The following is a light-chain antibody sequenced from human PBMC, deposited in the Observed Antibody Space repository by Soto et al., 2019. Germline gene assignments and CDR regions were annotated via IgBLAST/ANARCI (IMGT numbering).Light chain of an antibody. J-gene: IGLJ2*01. CDR2: EVI. CDR3: CSYAGSSTLV. V-gene: IGLV2-23*02. CDR1: SSDVGNYNL. Sequence: QPVLTQPASVSRSPGQSITISCTGTSSDVGNYNLVSWYQQHPGKAPKLMIYEVIKRPSGVSNRFSGSKSGNTASLTISGLQAEDEADYYCCSYAGSSTLVFGGGTKLTVL.